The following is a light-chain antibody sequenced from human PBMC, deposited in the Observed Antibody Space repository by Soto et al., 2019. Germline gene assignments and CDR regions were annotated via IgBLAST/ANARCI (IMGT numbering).Light chain of an antibody. J-gene: IGLJ3*02. Sequence: QSVLTQPPSASGSPGQSVIISCAGSSSDIGAYDYVSWFQQHPGKAPKLLIYEGTRRPSGVSDRFSGSKSGSTASLTISGLQAEDEGDYFCCSYAGSRTWVFGGGTKLTVL. CDR2: EGT. CDR1: SSDIGAYDY. V-gene: IGLV2-23*01. CDR3: CSYAGSRTWV.